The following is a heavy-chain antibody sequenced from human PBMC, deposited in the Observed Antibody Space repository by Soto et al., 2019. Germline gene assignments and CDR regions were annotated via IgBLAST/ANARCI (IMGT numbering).Heavy chain of an antibody. Sequence: QVQLQESGPGLVKPSETMSLTCTVSGGSISSYYWCWIRQPPGKGLEWIGYIYSSGSTNYNPSLNSQVTMSVDTSKTQFSLRLSSVTAADTAVYYCARGGPFDIWGQGTMVTVSS. V-gene: IGHV4-59*01. J-gene: IGHJ3*02. CDR2: IYSSGST. D-gene: IGHD3-16*01. CDR1: GGSISSYY. CDR3: ARGGPFDI.